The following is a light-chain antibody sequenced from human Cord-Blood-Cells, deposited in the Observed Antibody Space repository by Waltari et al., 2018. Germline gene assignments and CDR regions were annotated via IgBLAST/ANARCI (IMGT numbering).Light chain of an antibody. Sequence: IHMTQSPPSLSASLGYRVTITCQASQDISNYLNWSQQKPGKAPKLLIYDASNLETGVPSRFSGSGSGTDFTFTISSLQPEDIATYYCQQYDNLPLTFGGGTKVEIK. V-gene: IGKV1-33*01. CDR1: QDISNY. J-gene: IGKJ4*01. CDR3: QQYDNLPLT. CDR2: DAS.